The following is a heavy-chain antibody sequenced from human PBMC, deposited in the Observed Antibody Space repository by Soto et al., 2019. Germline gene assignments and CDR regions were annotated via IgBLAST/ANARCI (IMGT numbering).Heavy chain of an antibody. CDR1: GGSISSSNW. D-gene: IGHD3-22*01. CDR3: ASRSGYYLFYFDY. V-gene: IGHV4-4*02. CDR2: IYHSGST. Sequence: PSETLSLTCAVSGGSISSSNWWSWVRQPPGKGLEWIGEIYHSGSTNYNPSLKRRVTISVDKSKNQFSLKLSSVTAADTAVYYCASRSGYYLFYFDYWGQGTLVTVSS. J-gene: IGHJ4*02.